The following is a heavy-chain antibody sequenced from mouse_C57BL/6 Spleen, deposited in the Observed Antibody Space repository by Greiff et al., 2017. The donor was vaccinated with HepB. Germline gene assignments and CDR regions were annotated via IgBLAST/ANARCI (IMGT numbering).Heavy chain of an antibody. J-gene: IGHJ1*03. CDR3: ARGGVYFDV. Sequence: QVQLQQPGAELVMPGASVKLSCKASGYTFTSYWMHWVKQRPGQGLEWIGEIDPSDSYTNYNQKFKGKSTLTVDKSSSTAYMQLSSLTSEDSAVYYSARGGVYFDVWGTGTTVTVSS. CDR2: IDPSDSYT. CDR1: GYTFTSYW. V-gene: IGHV1-69*01.